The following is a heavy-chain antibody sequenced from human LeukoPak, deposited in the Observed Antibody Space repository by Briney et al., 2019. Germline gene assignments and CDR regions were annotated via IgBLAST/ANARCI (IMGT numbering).Heavy chain of an antibody. D-gene: IGHD1-26*01. CDR2: ISAGSGST. CDR3: AKDYVGVASIDY. V-gene: IGHV3-23*01. Sequence: GGSLRLSCAASGFTFSTYAMTWVRQAPGKGLEWVSAISAGSGSTYYADSVKGRFAISRDNSKNTLFLQMNSLRAEDTAVYYCAKDYVGVASIDYWGQGTLVTVSS. CDR1: GFTFSTYA. J-gene: IGHJ4*02.